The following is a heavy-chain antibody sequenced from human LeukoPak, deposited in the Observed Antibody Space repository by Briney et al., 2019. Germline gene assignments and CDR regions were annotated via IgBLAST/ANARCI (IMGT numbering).Heavy chain of an antibody. CDR3: ARQKYYDSSAYYYFDY. CDR1: GFPFSSYE. D-gene: IGHD3-22*01. Sequence: GGSLSLSCAASGFPFSSYEMNWVRQAPGKGLEWVSYISSSGSTIYYADSVKGRFTISRDNAKNSLYLQMNSLRAEDTAVYYCARQKYYDSSAYYYFDYWGQGTLVTVSS. V-gene: IGHV3-48*03. J-gene: IGHJ4*02. CDR2: ISSSGSTI.